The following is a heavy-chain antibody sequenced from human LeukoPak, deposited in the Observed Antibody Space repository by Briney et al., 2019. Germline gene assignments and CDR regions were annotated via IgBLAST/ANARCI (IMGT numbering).Heavy chain of an antibody. D-gene: IGHD1-26*01. CDR2: IYYSGST. Sequence: SETLSLTCTVSGGSISSYYWSWIRQPPGKGLEWIGYIYYSGSTNYNPSLKSRVTISVDTSKNQFSLKLSYVTAADTAVYYCARHGAYSGSYYVDYWGQGTLVTVSS. J-gene: IGHJ4*02. CDR3: ARHGAYSGSYYVDY. V-gene: IGHV4-59*01. CDR1: GGSISSYY.